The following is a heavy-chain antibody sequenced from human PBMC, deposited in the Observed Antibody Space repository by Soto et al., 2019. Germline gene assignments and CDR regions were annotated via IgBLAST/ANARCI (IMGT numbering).Heavy chain of an antibody. CDR2: TSRDGNKN. Sequence: RGGSLRLSCVASRLSLSNFGVHLVRQAPGKRLEWVAVTSRDGNKNFYSDSVRGRFIVSRDNSKNTVFLQMNSLRAADTGTYYCAKNRFLGWFIPPLDYWGQGT. J-gene: IGHJ4*02. D-gene: IGHD3-3*01. V-gene: IGHV3-30*18. CDR3: AKNRFLGWFIPPLDY. CDR1: RLSLSNFG.